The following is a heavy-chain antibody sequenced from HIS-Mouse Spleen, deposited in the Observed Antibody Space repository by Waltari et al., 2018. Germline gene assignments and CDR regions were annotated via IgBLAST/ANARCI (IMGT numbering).Heavy chain of an antibody. CDR2: IYYSGST. D-gene: IGHD6-13*01. CDR1: GGSISSSRYY. CDR3: AREIPYSSSWYDWYFDL. J-gene: IGHJ2*01. Sequence: QLQLQESGPGLVKPSETLSLTCTVSGGSISSSRYYRGWIPQPPGKGLEWIGSIYYSGSTYYNPSLKSRVTISVDTSKNQFSLKLSSVTAADTAVYYCAREIPYSSSWYDWYFDLWGRGTLVTVSS. V-gene: IGHV4-39*07.